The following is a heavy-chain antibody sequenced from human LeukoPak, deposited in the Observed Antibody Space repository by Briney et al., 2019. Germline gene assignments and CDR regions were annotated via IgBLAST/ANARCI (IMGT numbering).Heavy chain of an antibody. V-gene: IGHV3-23*01. CDR1: GFTFRSYG. J-gene: IGHJ4*02. CDR2: ISGSGGST. D-gene: IGHD3-10*01. CDR3: AKDKERLLWFGELSGDY. Sequence: GVSLRLSCAASGFTFRSYGMSWVRQAPGKGLEWVSGISGSGGSTYYADSVKGRFTISRDNSKNTLYLQMNSLRAEDTAVYYCAKDKERLLWFGELSGDYWGQGTLVTVSS.